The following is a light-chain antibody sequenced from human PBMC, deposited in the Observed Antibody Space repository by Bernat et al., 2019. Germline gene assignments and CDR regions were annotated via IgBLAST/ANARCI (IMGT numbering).Light chain of an antibody. Sequence: EIVLTQSPATLSLSPGERATLSCRASQSVSSYLAWYQLRPGQAPRLLIYGASTRATGIPARFSGSGSGTEFTLTISSLQSEDFAVYYCQQFNSWPLHTFGQGTKLEIK. CDR3: QQFNSWPLHT. V-gene: IGKV3-15*01. CDR2: GAS. J-gene: IGKJ2*01. CDR1: QSVSSY.